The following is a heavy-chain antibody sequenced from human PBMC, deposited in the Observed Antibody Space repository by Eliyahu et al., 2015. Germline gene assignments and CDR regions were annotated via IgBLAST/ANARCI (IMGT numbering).Heavy chain of an antibody. CDR1: XFXFXXYD. V-gene: IGHV3-30*02. CDR2: IRFDGSNK. D-gene: IGHD2-2*02. J-gene: IGHJ5*02. CDR3: AKDPSPAAIAPWFDP. Sequence: QVQLVESGGGVVQTGGSLRLSCAASXFXFXXYDMHWVRPAPGKGLEWVTFIRFDGSNKFYADSVKGRFTISRDNSKNTLYLQMNSLRPEDTAVYYCAKDPSPAAIAPWFDPWGQGTLVTVSS.